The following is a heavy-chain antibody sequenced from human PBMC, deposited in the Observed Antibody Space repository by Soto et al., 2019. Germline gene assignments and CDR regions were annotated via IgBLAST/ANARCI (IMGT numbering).Heavy chain of an antibody. CDR3: ARGRIAAVGFDP. J-gene: IGHJ5*02. CDR2: MNPNSGNT. V-gene: IGHV1-8*01. D-gene: IGHD6-13*01. CDR1: GYTFTIYD. Sequence: ASVKVSCKASGYTFTIYDINCVLQATGQGLEWMGWMNPNSGNTGYAQKFQGRVTMTRNTSISTAYMELSSLRSEDTAVYYCARGRIAAVGFDPWGQGTLVTVSS.